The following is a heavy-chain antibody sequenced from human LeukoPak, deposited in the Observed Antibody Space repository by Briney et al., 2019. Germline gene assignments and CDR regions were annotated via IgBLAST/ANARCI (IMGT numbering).Heavy chain of an antibody. J-gene: IGHJ4*02. D-gene: IGHD3-9*01. CDR2: ISYDGSNK. CDR1: GFTFSSYG. Sequence: PGRSLRLSCAASGFTFSSYGMHWVRQVPGKGLEWVAVISYDGSNKYYADSVKGRFTISRDNSKNTLYLQMNSLRAEDTAVYYCAKDWDDISAGDYWGQGTLVTVSS. V-gene: IGHV3-30*18. CDR3: AKDWDDISAGDY.